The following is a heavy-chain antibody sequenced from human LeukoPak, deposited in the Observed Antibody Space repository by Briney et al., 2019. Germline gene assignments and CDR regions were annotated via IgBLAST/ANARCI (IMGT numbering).Heavy chain of an antibody. J-gene: IGHJ6*02. V-gene: IGHV4-59*01. D-gene: IGHD6-19*01. CDR2: IYYSGST. CDR1: GGSISSYY. Sequence: SETLSLTCTVSGGSISSYYWSWIRQPPGKGLEWIGYIYYSGSTNYNPSLKSRVTISVDTSKNQFSLKLSSVTAADTAVYYCARVGRAGTSLGFGIIYGMDVWGQGTTVTLSS. CDR3: ARVGRAGTSLGFGIIYGMDV.